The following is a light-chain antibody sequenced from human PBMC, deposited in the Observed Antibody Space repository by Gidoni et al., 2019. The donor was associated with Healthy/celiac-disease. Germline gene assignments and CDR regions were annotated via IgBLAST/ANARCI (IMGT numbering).Light chain of an antibody. J-gene: IGLJ2*01. V-gene: IGLV1-40*01. CDR1: SSNIGAGYD. CDR3: QSYDSSLSGSVV. CDR2: GNS. Sequence: QSVLTQPPSVSGPPGQRVTISCTGSSSNIGAGYDVPWYQQLPGTAPKLLIYGNSNRPSGVPDRFSGSKSGTSASLAITGLQAEDEADYYCQSYDSSLSGSVVFGGGTKLTVL.